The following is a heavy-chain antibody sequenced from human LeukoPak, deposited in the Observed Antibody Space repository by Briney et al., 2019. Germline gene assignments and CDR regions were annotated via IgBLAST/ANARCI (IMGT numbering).Heavy chain of an antibody. V-gene: IGHV1-2*02. Sequence: ASVKVSCKASGYTFTGYYMHWVRQAPGQGLEWMGWINPNSGGTNYAQKFQGRVTMTRDTSISTAYMELSRLRSDDTAVYYCARGGGGGEYQLLIEFDYWGQGTLVTVSS. J-gene: IGHJ4*02. CDR1: GYTFTGYY. CDR2: INPNSGGT. D-gene: IGHD2-2*01. CDR3: ARGGGGGEYQLLIEFDY.